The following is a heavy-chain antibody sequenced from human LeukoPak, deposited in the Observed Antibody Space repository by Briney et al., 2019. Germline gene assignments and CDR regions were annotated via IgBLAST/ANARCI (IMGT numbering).Heavy chain of an antibody. CDR1: GGSISSYY. CDR2: IYYSGST. Sequence: SSETLSLTCTVSGGSISSYYWSWIRQPPGKGLEWIGYIYYSGSTNYNPSLKSRVTISVDTSKNQFSLKLSSVTAADTAVYYCARESGSSKIFDYWGQETLVTVSS. D-gene: IGHD1-26*01. V-gene: IGHV4-59*01. CDR3: ARESGSSKIFDY. J-gene: IGHJ4*02.